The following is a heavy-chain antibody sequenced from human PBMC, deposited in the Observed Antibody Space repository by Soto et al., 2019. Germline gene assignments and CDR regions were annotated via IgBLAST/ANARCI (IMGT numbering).Heavy chain of an antibody. CDR2: IYYSGST. V-gene: IGHV4-39*01. CDR3: ASTPFFVTIGFYYFDY. D-gene: IGHD4-17*01. J-gene: IGHJ4*02. CDR1: GGSISSSSYY. Sequence: QLQLQESGPGLVKPSETLSLTCIVSGGSISSSSYYWGWIRHTTGEGLEWIGSIYYSGSTYYNPSLKSRVTISVDTSKNQFSLKLSSVTAADTAVYYYASTPFFVTIGFYYFDYWGQGTLVTVSS.